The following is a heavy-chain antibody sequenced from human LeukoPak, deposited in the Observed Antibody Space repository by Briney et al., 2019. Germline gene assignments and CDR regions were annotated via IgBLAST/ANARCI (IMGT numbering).Heavy chain of an antibody. CDR1: GGSISSYY. CDR2: IYYSGST. CDR3: ARYYDSSGYSFDY. V-gene: IGHV4-59*01. D-gene: IGHD3-22*01. J-gene: IGHJ4*02. Sequence: SETLSLTCTVSGGSISSYYWSWIRQPPGKGLEWIGYIYYSGSTNYNPSVKSRVTISVDTSKNQFSLKLSSVTAADTAVYYCARYYDSSGYSFDYWGQGTLVTVSS.